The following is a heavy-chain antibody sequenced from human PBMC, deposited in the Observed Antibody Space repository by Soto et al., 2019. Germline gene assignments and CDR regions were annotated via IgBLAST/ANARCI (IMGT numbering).Heavy chain of an antibody. V-gene: IGHV3-66*01. CDR1: GFTVSSNY. J-gene: IGHJ6*02. CDR3: ARVSITEAYYYYYGMDV. D-gene: IGHD1-20*01. CDR2: IYSGGST. Sequence: EVQLVESGGGLVQPGGSLRLSCAASGFTVSSNYMSWVRQAPGKGLEWVSVIYSGGSTYYADSVKGRFTISRDNSKNTMYLQMNSLRAEDTAVYYCARVSITEAYYYYYGMDVWGQGTTVTVSS.